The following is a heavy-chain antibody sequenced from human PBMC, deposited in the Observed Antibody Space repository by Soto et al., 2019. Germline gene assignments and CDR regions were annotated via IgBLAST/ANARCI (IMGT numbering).Heavy chain of an antibody. Sequence: RASVKVSCKASGYTFTSYGISWVRQAPGQGLEWMGWISAYNGNTNYAQKLQGRVTMTTDTSTSTAYMELRSLRSDDTAVYYCARYSSSWSDYYYYGMDVWGQGTTVTLSS. J-gene: IGHJ6*02. D-gene: IGHD6-13*01. CDR3: ARYSSSWSDYYYYGMDV. CDR1: GYTFTSYG. V-gene: IGHV1-18*01. CDR2: ISAYNGNT.